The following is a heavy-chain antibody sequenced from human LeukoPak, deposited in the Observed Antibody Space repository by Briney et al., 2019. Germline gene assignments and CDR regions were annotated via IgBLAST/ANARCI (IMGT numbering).Heavy chain of an antibody. CDR1: GFTFSSYA. V-gene: IGHV3-30-3*01. Sequence: PGGSLRLSCAASGFTFSSYAMHWVRQAPGKGLEWVAVISYDGSNKYYADSVKGRFTISRDNSKNTLYLQMNSLRAEDTAVYYCAKGPTNYDSSGYRYYFDSWGQGSLVTVSS. CDR2: ISYDGSNK. CDR3: AKGPTNYDSSGYRYYFDS. D-gene: IGHD3-22*01. J-gene: IGHJ4*02.